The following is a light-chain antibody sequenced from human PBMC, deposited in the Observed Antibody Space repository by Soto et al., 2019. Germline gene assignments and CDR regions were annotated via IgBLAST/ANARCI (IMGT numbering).Light chain of an antibody. V-gene: IGKV3-20*01. Sequence: EILLAQAPGTLALSPGERATLSCMTSQSSSSNFFAWYQHPPGQAPRLLIYASSNRATGIPDRFSGSASGTDFTLTINRLEPEDFAVYYCQLYGISPPFGQGTRLEIK. CDR2: ASS. CDR3: QLYGISPP. CDR1: QSSSSNF. J-gene: IGKJ5*01.